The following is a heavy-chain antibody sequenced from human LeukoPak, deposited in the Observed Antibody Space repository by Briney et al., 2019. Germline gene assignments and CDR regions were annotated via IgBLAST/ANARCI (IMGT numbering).Heavy chain of an antibody. CDR1: GGSISRYY. J-gene: IGHJ4*02. CDR3: ARARDSSGWHDY. D-gene: IGHD6-19*01. V-gene: IGHV4-59*01. Sequence: SETLSLTCTVSGGSISRYYWSWIRQPPGKGLEWIGYIYYTGSTDYNPSLESRVTISVDTSKNQFSLKLSSVTAADTAVYSCARARDSSGWHDYWGQGTLVTVSS. CDR2: IYYTGST.